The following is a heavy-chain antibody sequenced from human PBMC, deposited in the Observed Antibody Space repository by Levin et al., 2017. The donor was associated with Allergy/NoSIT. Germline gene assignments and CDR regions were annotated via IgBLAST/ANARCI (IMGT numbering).Heavy chain of an antibody. CDR2: ISSSSSYI. V-gene: IGHV3-21*01. D-gene: IGHD5-12*01. CDR1: GFTFSSYS. Sequence: PGESLKISCAASGFTFSSYSMNWVRQAPGKGLEWVSSISSSSSYIYYADSVKGRFTISRDNAKNSLYLQMNSLRAEDTAVYYCARGGRVANAHFDYWGQGTLVTVSS. CDR3: ARGGRVANAHFDY. J-gene: IGHJ4*02.